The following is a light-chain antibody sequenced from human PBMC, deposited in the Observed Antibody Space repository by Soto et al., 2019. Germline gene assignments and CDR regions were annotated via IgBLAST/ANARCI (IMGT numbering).Light chain of an antibody. Sequence: QCALTQPASVSGSPGQSITISCTGTSSDVGAYNSVSWYQQHPGKAPKLIIYDVSTRPSGISDRFSGSKSGNTASLTISGLQAEDASDYYCSSDTTSVTYVFRTGTKVTAL. CDR1: SSDVGAYNS. CDR3: SSDTTSVTYV. CDR2: DVS. V-gene: IGLV2-14*01. J-gene: IGLJ1*01.